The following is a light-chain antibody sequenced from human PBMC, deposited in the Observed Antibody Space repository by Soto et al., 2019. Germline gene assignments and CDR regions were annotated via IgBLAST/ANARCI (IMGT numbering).Light chain of an antibody. CDR2: GAS. V-gene: IGKV3-15*01. CDR1: QSVSSN. Sequence: EIVMTQSPATLSVSPGERATLSCRASQSVSSNLAWYQQKPGQAPRLLIYGASTRATGVPARFSGSGSGTEFTLTITSLQSEEFAVYYCQQYKNWPPITFGQGTRLEIK. J-gene: IGKJ5*01. CDR3: QQYKNWPPIT.